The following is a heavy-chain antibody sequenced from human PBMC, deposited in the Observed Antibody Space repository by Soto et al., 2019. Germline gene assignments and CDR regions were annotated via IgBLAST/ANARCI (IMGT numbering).Heavy chain of an antibody. CDR1: GGSISSGDYY. D-gene: IGHD5-18*01. J-gene: IGHJ4*02. CDR2: IYYSGST. Sequence: QVQLQESGPGLVKPSQTLSLTCTVSGGSISSGDYYWSWIRQPPGKGLEWIGYIYYSGSTYYNPSLXSXXTISVDTSKNQFSLKLSSVTAADTAVYYCASNRYGYTFYDYWGQGTLVTVSS. V-gene: IGHV4-30-4*01. CDR3: ASNRYGYTFYDY.